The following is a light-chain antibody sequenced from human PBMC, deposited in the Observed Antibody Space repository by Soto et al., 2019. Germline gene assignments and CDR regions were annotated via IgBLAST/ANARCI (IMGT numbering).Light chain of an antibody. V-gene: IGLV2-14*01. CDR2: DVS. Sequence: HSALTHPASVSGSPGQSIAISCTGTRSDVGAYNYVSWYQQPPGKAPKLMIYDVSNRPSGVSDRFSGSKSGNTASLTISWLQTEDEADYYCKSYTTTSTDVFGTGTKLTVL. CDR1: RSDVGAYNY. J-gene: IGLJ1*01. CDR3: KSYTTTSTDV.